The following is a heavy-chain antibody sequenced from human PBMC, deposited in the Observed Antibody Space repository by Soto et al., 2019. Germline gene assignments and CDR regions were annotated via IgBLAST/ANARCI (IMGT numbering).Heavy chain of an antibody. Sequence: KTLSLTCAISGDSVSSNSAAWNWIRQSPSRGLEWLGRTYYRSKWYSNYAISVKSRVTVNPDTFKNQFSLQLNSVTPEDTAVYYCARGAWDDVSGHYYLDGCGKGTTVPVYS. CDR2: TYYRSKWYS. V-gene: IGHV6-1*01. CDR3: ARGAWDDVSGHYYLDG. CDR1: GDSVSSNSAA. J-gene: IGHJ6*03. D-gene: IGHD1-1*01.